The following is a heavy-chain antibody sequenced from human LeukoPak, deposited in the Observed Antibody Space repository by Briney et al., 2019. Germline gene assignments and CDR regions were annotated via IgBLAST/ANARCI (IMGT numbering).Heavy chain of an antibody. CDR1: GYTFTSYY. CDR3: AKSARYDFWSGYYVY. D-gene: IGHD3-3*01. V-gene: IGHV1-46*01. J-gene: IGHJ4*02. CDR2: INPSGGST. Sequence: ASVKVSCKASGYTFTSYYMHWVRQAPGQGLEWMGIINPSGGSTSYAQKFQGRVTMTRDTSTSTVYMELSSLRSEDTAVYYCAKSARYDFWSGYYVYWGQGTLVTVSS.